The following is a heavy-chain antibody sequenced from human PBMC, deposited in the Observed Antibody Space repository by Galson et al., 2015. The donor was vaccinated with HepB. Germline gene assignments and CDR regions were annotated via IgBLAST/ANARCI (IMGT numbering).Heavy chain of an antibody. D-gene: IGHD3-22*01. CDR2: IYTSGRT. Sequence: ELLSLTCTVSGGSISSYYWCWLRQPARKGLEWIGRIYTSGRTNYNPSLKSRVTMSVDTSKNQLSLKLSSVTAAATAVYYCAIVYCEDAFDIWGQGTMVTVSS. J-gene: IGHJ3*02. V-gene: IGHV4-4*07. CDR3: AIVYCEDAFDI. CDR1: GGSISSYY.